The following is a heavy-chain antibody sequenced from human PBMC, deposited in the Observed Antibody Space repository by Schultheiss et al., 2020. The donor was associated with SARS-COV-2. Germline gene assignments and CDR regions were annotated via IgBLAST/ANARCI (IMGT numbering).Heavy chain of an antibody. J-gene: IGHJ6*02. CDR1: GYTFTSYG. CDR3: ARKPPSSYYGSDYGMDV. Sequence: ASVKVSCKASGYTFTSYGISWVRQAPGQGLEWMGWINTNTGNPTYAQGFTGRFVFSLDTSVSTAYLQISSLKAEDTAVYYCARKPPSSYYGSDYGMDVWGQGTTVTVSS. D-gene: IGHD3-10*01. CDR2: INTNTGNP. V-gene: IGHV7-4-1*02.